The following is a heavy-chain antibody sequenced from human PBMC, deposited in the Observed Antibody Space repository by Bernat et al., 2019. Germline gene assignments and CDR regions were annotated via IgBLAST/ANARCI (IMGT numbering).Heavy chain of an antibody. CDR2: VFYTGSS. Sequence: QVQLQESGPGLVKPSETLSLTCAVSGYSISGYYWSWIRQPPGKGLESLGYVFYTGSSNYNPSLKSRVTMSVDTSKNQFSLILTSLTTADTAVYYCARYTGGNYWVDNWGQGILVTVSS. V-gene: IGHV4-59*01. CDR3: ARYTGGNYWVDN. D-gene: IGHD4-23*01. CDR1: GYSISGYY. J-gene: IGHJ4*02.